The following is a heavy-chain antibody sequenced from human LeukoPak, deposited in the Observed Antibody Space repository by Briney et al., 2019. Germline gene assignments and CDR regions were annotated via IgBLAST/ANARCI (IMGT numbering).Heavy chain of an antibody. CDR2: ISSSGST. CDR1: GGSISSYY. D-gene: IGHD3-3*01. CDR3: ARLGDFWSGYYISY. Sequence: SETLSLTCTVSGGSISSYYWSWIRQPAGKGLEWIGRISSSGSTNYNPSLKSRVTMSVDTSKNQFSLNLSSVTAADTAVYYCARLGDFWSGYYISYWGQGTLVTVSS. V-gene: IGHV4-4*07. J-gene: IGHJ4*02.